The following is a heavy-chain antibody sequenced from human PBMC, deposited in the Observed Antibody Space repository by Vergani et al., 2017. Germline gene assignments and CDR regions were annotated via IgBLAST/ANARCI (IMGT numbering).Heavy chain of an antibody. Sequence: EVQLLESGGGLVQPGGSLRLSCAASGFTFSSYAMSWVRQVPGKGLEWVSGISGSGGNTYYANSVKGRFTISRDNSKNTLYLQMNSLRADDTAVYYCAKDLGGCNSISCSYYMDVWVKGATVTV. J-gene: IGHJ6*03. D-gene: IGHD2/OR15-2a*01. CDR2: ISGSGGNT. CDR1: GFTFSSYA. CDR3: AKDLGGCNSISCSYYMDV. V-gene: IGHV3-23*01.